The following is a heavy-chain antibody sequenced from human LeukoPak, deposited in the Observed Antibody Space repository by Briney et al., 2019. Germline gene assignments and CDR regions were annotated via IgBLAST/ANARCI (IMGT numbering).Heavy chain of an antibody. V-gene: IGHV4-59*01. CDR1: GGSISSYY. Sequence: PSETLSLTCTVSGGSISSYYWSWIRQPPGKGLEWLGCIYYSGSTNYNPSLKSRVTISVDTSKNQFSLKLSSVTAADTAVYYCAREIKYYYDSSGYYTRQMDVWGKGTTVTVSS. CDR2: IYYSGST. J-gene: IGHJ6*04. D-gene: IGHD3-22*01. CDR3: AREIKYYYDSSGYYTRQMDV.